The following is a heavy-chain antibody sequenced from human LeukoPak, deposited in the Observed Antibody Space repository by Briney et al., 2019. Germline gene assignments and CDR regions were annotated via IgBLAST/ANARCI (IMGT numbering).Heavy chain of an antibody. D-gene: IGHD3-9*01. V-gene: IGHV4-61*01. J-gene: IGHJ6*04. CDR2: IYYSGST. CDR3: ARDPGKYYDILTGYYYYYYYGMDV. CDR1: GASVSSGSYY. Sequence: SETLSLTCTVSGASVSSGSYYWGWIRQPPGKGLQWFGYIYYSGSTKHNPSLKSRVNISVDTSKNQFSLKLSSVTAADTAVYYCARDPGKYYDILTGYYYYYYYGMDVWGKGTTVTVSS.